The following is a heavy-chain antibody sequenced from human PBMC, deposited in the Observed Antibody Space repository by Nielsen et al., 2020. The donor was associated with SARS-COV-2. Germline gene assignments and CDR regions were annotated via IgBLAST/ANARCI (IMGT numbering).Heavy chain of an antibody. D-gene: IGHD6-6*01. Sequence: GESLKISCAASGFTFSSYSMNWVRQAPGKGLEWVSYISSSSSTIYYADSVKGRFTISRDNAKNSLYLQVNSLRDEDTAVYYCARDPPKYSSSSEGDFDYWGQGTLVTVSS. J-gene: IGHJ4*02. CDR2: ISSSSSTI. CDR3: ARDPPKYSSSSEGDFDY. V-gene: IGHV3-48*02. CDR1: GFTFSSYS.